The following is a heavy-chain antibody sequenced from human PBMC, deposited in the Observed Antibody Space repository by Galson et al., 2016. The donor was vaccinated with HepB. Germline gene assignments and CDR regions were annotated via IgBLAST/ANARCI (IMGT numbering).Heavy chain of an antibody. Sequence: SLRLSCAASGFTFSSYGMHWVRQAPGKGLEWVAVISYDGSNKYYADSVKGRFTISRDNSKNTMYLQMNRVRLEDTAVYYCAKDLWRRGFLDHWGQGTLVTVSS. CDR3: AKDLWRRGFLDH. D-gene: IGHD2-21*01. V-gene: IGHV3-30*18. CDR2: ISYDGSNK. J-gene: IGHJ4*02. CDR1: GFTFSSYG.